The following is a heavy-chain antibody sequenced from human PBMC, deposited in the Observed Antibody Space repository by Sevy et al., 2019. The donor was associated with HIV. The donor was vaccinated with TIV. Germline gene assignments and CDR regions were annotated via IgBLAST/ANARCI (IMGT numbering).Heavy chain of an antibody. CDR3: AKVLHIVVVPAAIDYYYGMDV. J-gene: IGHJ6*02. CDR2: IRFDGTIQ. CDR1: GFTFSTYG. Sequence: GGSLRLSCAASGFTFSTYGMHWVRQAPGKGLEWVAFIRFDGTIQYYTDSVKGRLTSSRDNSKNTLYLQMNSLRAEDTAVYFCAKVLHIVVVPAAIDYYYGMDVWGQGTTVIVSS. V-gene: IGHV3-30*02. D-gene: IGHD2-2*01.